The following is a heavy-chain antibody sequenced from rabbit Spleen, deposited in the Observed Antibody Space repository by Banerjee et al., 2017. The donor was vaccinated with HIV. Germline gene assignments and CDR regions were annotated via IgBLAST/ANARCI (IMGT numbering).Heavy chain of an antibody. CDR1: GFSFSRSYD. D-gene: IGHD4-1*01. V-gene: IGHV1S45*01. J-gene: IGHJ4*01. CDR3: ARETSSGWGVVSFYFNL. CDR2: IYAGNSGDT. Sequence: QEQLVESGGGLVKPGASLTLTCKASGFSFSRSYDMCWVRQAPGKGLEWIGCIYAGNSGDTYYASWAKGRFTISKTSSTTVTLQMTSLTAADTATYFCARETSSGWGVVSFYFNLWGPGHPGHRL.